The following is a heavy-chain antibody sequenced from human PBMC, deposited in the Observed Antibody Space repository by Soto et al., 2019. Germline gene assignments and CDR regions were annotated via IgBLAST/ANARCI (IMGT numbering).Heavy chain of an antibody. CDR3: ARDRSHYYDFWSGYPDY. Sequence: ASVKVSSKASGYTFTSYGISWVRQAPGQGLEWMGWISAYNGNTNYAQKLQGRVTMTTDTSTSTAYMELRSLRSDDTAVYYCARDRSHYYDFWSGYPDYWGQGTLVTVSS. CDR2: ISAYNGNT. CDR1: GYTFTSYG. V-gene: IGHV1-18*01. J-gene: IGHJ4*02. D-gene: IGHD3-3*01.